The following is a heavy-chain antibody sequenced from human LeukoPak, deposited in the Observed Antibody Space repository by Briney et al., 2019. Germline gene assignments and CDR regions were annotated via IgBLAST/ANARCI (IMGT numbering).Heavy chain of an antibody. D-gene: IGHD3-10*02. V-gene: IGHV3-48*03. CDR2: ISSSDGTI. Sequence: GGSLRLSCVASGFTFSSYEMNWVRQAPGKGLEWVSYISSSDGTIYYADSVKGRFTISRDNAKNSLYLQMNSLRAGDTAVYYCAELGITMIGGVWGKGTTVTVSS. CDR3: AELGITMIGGV. CDR1: GFTFSSYE. J-gene: IGHJ6*04.